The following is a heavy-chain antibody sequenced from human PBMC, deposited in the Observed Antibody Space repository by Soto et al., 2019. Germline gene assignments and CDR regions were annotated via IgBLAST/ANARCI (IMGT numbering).Heavy chain of an antibody. CDR2: ISYDGDDK. D-gene: IGHD5-18*01. CDR3: AKGDTAMAYAFDI. Sequence: QVQLVESGGGVVQPGRSLRLSCAASGFTFSNYGMHWVRQAPGKGLEWVSLISYDGDDKYSPDSVKGRFTISRDNSRNMLYLQMNSLRAEDTAVYYCAKGDTAMAYAFDIWGQGTVVTVSS. V-gene: IGHV3-30*18. J-gene: IGHJ3*02. CDR1: GFTFSNYG.